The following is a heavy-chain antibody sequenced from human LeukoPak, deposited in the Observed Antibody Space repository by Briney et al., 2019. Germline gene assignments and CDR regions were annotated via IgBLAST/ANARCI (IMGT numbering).Heavy chain of an antibody. D-gene: IGHD5-24*01. Sequence: SETLSLTCTVSGGSISNSSYYWGWIRQPPGKGLEWIGNIYYSGSTYYNPSLKSRVTISVDTSKNQFSLKLSSVTAADTAVYYCARSTGWLQEFHYWGQGTLVTVSS. V-gene: IGHV4-39*01. CDR2: IYYSGST. CDR1: GGSISNSSYY. CDR3: ARSTGWLQEFHY. J-gene: IGHJ4*02.